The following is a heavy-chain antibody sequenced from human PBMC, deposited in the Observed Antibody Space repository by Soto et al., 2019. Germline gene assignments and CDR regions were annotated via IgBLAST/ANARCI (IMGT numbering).Heavy chain of an antibody. CDR2: IYYSGST. D-gene: IGHD3-10*01. V-gene: IGHV4-30-4*02. Sequence: TSETLSLICSVPGGPISSGDYYWSWIRQPPGKGLEWIGYIYYSGSTYYNPSLKSRVTISVDTSKNQFSLKLSSVTAAYTAVYYCARGYDSGIKYNWFDPWGQGTLVTVS. J-gene: IGHJ5*02. CDR3: ARGYDSGIKYNWFDP. CDR1: GGPISSGDYY.